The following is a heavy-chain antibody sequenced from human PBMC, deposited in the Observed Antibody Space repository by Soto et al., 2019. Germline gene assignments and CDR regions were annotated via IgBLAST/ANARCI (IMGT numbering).Heavy chain of an antibody. V-gene: IGHV3-74*03. CDR2: LSSDGFGA. D-gene: IGHD3-16*01. J-gene: IGHJ4*02. CDR1: GFSLSPYW. Sequence: LRLSCAASGFSLSPYWMHWVRQVPGRGLEWVARLSSDGFGAAYADSVKGRFFIFRDIARNTLSLQMNSLRADDTAVYYCARDLGGPDYWGRGTSVTVSS. CDR3: ARDLGGPDY.